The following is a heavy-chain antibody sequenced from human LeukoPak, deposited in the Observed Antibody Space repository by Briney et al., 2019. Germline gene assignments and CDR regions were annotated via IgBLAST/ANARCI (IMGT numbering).Heavy chain of an antibody. V-gene: IGHV4-59*01. J-gene: IGHJ4*02. CDR2: IYYSGST. Sequence: SETLSLTCTVSGGSISSYYWSWIRQPPGKGLEWIGYIYYSGSTNYNPSLKSRVTISVDTSKNQFSLKLGSVTAADTAVYYCARGYLLFQDYYDSSGYFDYWGQGTLVTVSS. CDR3: ARGYLLFQDYYDSSGYFDY. D-gene: IGHD3-22*01. CDR1: GGSISSYY.